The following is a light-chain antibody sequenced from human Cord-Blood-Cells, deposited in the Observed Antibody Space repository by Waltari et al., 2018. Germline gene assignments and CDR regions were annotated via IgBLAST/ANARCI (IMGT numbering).Light chain of an antibody. CDR3: QQRSNWPYT. Sequence: EIVLTQSPATLSLSPGERATLSCMASQSVSSYLAWYQQKPGQAPRLLFYAASNRATGIPARFSGSGSGTDFTLTISSLEPEDFAVYYCQQRSNWPYTFGQGTKLEIK. CDR1: QSVSSY. CDR2: AAS. J-gene: IGKJ2*01. V-gene: IGKV3-11*01.